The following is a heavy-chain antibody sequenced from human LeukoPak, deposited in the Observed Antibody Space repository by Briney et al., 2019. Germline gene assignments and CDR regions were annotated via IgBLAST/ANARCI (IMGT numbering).Heavy chain of an antibody. CDR3: TTHILIPLLRGVN. Sequence: PGGSLRLSCAASGFTFSGAYMSWVRQAPGKGLEWVGRIKSKTDGGTTDYAAPGKGRFTISRDDSKNTLYLQMNSLKTEDTAVYYCTTHILIPLLRGVNWGQGTLVTVSS. D-gene: IGHD3-10*01. V-gene: IGHV3-15*01. J-gene: IGHJ4*02. CDR2: IKSKTDGGTT. CDR1: GFTFSGAY.